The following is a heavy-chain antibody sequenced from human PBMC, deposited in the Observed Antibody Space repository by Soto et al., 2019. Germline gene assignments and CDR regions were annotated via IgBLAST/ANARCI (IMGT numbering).Heavy chain of an antibody. CDR2: IWYDGSNK. D-gene: IGHD2-8*01. V-gene: IGHV3-33*01. Sequence: QVQLVESGGGAVQPGRSLRLSCAASGFTFSSYGMHWVRQAPGKGLEWVAVIWYDGSNKYYADSVKGRFTISRDNSKNTLYLQMNSLRAEDTAVYYCARTNIVLMVYAASGPDYYGMDVWGQGTTVTVSS. CDR1: GFTFSSYG. CDR3: ARTNIVLMVYAASGPDYYGMDV. J-gene: IGHJ6*02.